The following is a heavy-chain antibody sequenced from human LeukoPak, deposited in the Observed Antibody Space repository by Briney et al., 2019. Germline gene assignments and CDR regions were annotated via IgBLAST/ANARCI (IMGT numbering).Heavy chain of an antibody. D-gene: IGHD1-26*01. V-gene: IGHV3-21*01. CDR1: GFTFSNYN. Sequence: PGGSLRLSCAASGFTFSNYNMNWVRQAPGKGLEWVSSISSSSSYIYYADSVKGRFTISRGNAKNSLYLQMNSLRAEDTAVYYCARDGATPDPYDYWGQGTLVTVSS. CDR3: ARDGATPDPYDY. J-gene: IGHJ4*02. CDR2: ISSSSSYI.